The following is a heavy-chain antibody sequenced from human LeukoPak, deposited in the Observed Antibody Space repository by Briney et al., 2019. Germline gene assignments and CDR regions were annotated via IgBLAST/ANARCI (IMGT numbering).Heavy chain of an antibody. Sequence: GGSLRLSCAASGFTFSSYAIHWVRQAPGKGLEWVAIISYDGTNKYYADSVRGRFTISRDNSKNTLYLQRNSLRAEDTAVYYCARDFGWLSGFDNGGRGTLVTVSS. J-gene: IGHJ4*02. CDR3: ARDFGWLSGFDN. V-gene: IGHV3-30-3*01. CDR2: ISYDGTNK. CDR1: GFTFSSYA. D-gene: IGHD3-9*01.